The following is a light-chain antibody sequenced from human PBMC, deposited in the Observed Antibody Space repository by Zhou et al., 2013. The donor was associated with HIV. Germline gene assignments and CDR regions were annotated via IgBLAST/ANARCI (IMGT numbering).Light chain of an antibody. CDR1: QSISIY. J-gene: IGKJ1*01. Sequence: IQMTQSPSSLSASVGDRVTITCRASQSISIYVNWYQQKPGKAPKLLIYDASNLETGVPSRFSGSGSGTDFTLTISSLQPEDFVNYYCLQDYGYPRTFGQGTKVEIK. V-gene: IGKV1-6*01. CDR2: DAS. CDR3: LQDYGYPRT.